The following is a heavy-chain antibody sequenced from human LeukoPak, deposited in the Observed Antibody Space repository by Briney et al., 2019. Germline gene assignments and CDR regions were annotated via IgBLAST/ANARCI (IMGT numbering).Heavy chain of an antibody. D-gene: IGHD2-15*01. V-gene: IGHV3-48*01. CDR3: ARGYSRAAFDI. J-gene: IGHJ3*02. CDR2: ISSTGGTI. Sequence: GGSLRLSCAASGFTFSSYSMNWVRQAPGKGLEWVSFISSTGGTIYYADSVKGRFTVSRDNGKNSLLLQMNSLRAEDTALYYCARGYSRAAFDIWGQGTVVAVSS. CDR1: GFTFSSYS.